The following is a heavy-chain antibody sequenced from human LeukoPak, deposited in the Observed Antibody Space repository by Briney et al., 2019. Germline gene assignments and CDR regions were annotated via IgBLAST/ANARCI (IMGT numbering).Heavy chain of an antibody. CDR2: ISAYNGNT. D-gene: IGHD3-10*01. Sequence: GESLKISCKGSGYTFTSYGISWVRQAPGQGLEWMGWISAYNGNTDYAQKLQGRVTMTTDTSTSTAYMELRSLRSDDTAVYYCAASGYFGDRINWFDPWGQGTLVTVSS. V-gene: IGHV1-18*01. CDR1: GYTFTSYG. J-gene: IGHJ5*02. CDR3: AASGYFGDRINWFDP.